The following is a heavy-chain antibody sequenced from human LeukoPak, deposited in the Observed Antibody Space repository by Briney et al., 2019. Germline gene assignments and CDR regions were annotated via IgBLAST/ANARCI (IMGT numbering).Heavy chain of an antibody. Sequence: GGSLRLSCAASGLTVSSNYMNWVRQAPGKGLEWVSVIYAGGHTYYADSVKGRFTISRDNSKNTLFLQMNSLTAEDTAMYYCARGGGGNYALDDWGQGTLVTVSS. D-gene: IGHD1-26*01. V-gene: IGHV3-53*01. CDR3: ARGGGGNYALDD. CDR2: IYAGGHT. J-gene: IGHJ4*02. CDR1: GLTVSSNY.